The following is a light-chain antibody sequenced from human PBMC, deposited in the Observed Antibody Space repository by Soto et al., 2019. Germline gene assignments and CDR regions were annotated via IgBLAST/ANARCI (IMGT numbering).Light chain of an antibody. CDR3: QKRSNWPPMYT. V-gene: IGKV3-11*01. CDR1: QSVSSY. Sequence: EIVLTQSPATLSLSPGERATLSCRASQSVSSYLAWYQQKPGQAPRLLIYDASNRATGIPARFSGSGSGTEFTLTISSLEPEDFAVYYCQKRSNWPPMYTFGQGTKLEIK. J-gene: IGKJ2*01. CDR2: DAS.